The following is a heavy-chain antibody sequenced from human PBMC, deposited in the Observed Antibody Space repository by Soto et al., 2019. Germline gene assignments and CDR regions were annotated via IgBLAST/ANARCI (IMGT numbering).Heavy chain of an antibody. CDR3: ARVQGSYYDFWSGQDWFDP. CDR1: GGTFSSYT. V-gene: IGHV1-69*02. J-gene: IGHJ5*02. Sequence: SVKVSCKASGGTFSSYTISWVRQAPGQGLEWMGRIIPILGIANYAQKFQGRVTITADKSTSTAYMELSSLRSEDTAVYYCARVQGSYYDFWSGQDWFDPWGQGTLVTVSS. CDR2: IIPILGIA. D-gene: IGHD3-3*01.